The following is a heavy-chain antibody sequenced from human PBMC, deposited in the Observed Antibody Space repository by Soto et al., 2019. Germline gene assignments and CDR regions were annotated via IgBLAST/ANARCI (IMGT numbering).Heavy chain of an antibody. CDR2: IYYSGST. J-gene: IGHJ5*02. CDR1: GGSISSGDYY. V-gene: IGHV4-30-4*01. Sequence: TLSLTCTVSGGSISSGDYYWSWIRQPPGKGLEWIGYIYYSGSTYYNPSLKSRVTISVDTSKNQFSLKLSSVTAADTAVYYCARELGLWFGELFGWFDPWGQGTLVTVSS. CDR3: ARELGLWFGELFGWFDP. D-gene: IGHD3-10*01.